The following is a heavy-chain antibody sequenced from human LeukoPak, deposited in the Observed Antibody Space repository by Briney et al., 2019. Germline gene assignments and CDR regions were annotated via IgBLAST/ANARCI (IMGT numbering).Heavy chain of an antibody. J-gene: IGHJ4*02. CDR3: ARQYCSSTRCYVYFDY. CDR2: IYSSGST. Sequence: SETLSLTCTVSGGSISSYYWSWIRQPPGKGPEWIGYIYSSGSTNYNPSLKSRVTISVDTSKNQFSLELNSVTAADTAVYYCARQYCSSTRCYVYFDYWGQGTLVTVSS. CDR1: GGSISSYY. D-gene: IGHD2-2*01. V-gene: IGHV4-59*08.